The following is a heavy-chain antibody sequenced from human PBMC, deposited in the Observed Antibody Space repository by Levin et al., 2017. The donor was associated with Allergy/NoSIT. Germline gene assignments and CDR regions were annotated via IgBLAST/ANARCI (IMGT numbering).Heavy chain of an antibody. CDR1: GFTFSSYA. Sequence: LSLTCAASGFTFSSYAMHWVRQAPGKGLEWVAVISYDGSNKYYADSVKGRFSISRDNSKNTLYLQMNSLRAEDTAVYYCASSRGYSYGLDYWGQGTLVTVSS. CDR3: ASSRGYSYGLDY. V-gene: IGHV3-30*04. D-gene: IGHD5-18*01. CDR2: ISYDGSNK. J-gene: IGHJ4*02.